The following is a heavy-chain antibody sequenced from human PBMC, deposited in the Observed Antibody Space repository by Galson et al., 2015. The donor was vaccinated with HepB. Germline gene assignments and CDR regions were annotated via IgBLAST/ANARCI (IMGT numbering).Heavy chain of an antibody. Sequence: SLRLSCAASGFTFTNAWMNWVRQAPGKGLEWVGRIKSKTDGGTTDYAAPVKGRFTISRHDSHNTLYLQMNSLKTEDTAVYYCTTSDSGEYRGYYYYYMDVWGKGTTVTVSS. V-gene: IGHV3-15*07. D-gene: IGHD4-17*01. CDR1: GFTFTNAW. CDR2: IKSKTDGGTT. J-gene: IGHJ6*03. CDR3: TTSDSGEYRGYYYYYMDV.